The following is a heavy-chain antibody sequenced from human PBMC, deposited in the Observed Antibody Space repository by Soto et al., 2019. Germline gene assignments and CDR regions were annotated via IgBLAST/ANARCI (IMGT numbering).Heavy chain of an antibody. CDR2: IIPIFGTA. CDR3: ARDQDYDVLTGYFKSGPFDY. J-gene: IGHJ4*02. V-gene: IGHV1-69*12. CDR1: GGTFSSYA. Sequence: QVQLVQSGAEVKKPGSSVKVSCKASGGTFSSYAISWVRQAPGQGLEWMGGIIPIFGTANYAQKFQGRVTITADESTSTAYMELSSLRSEDTAVYYCARDQDYDVLTGYFKSGPFDYWGQGTLVTVSS. D-gene: IGHD3-9*01.